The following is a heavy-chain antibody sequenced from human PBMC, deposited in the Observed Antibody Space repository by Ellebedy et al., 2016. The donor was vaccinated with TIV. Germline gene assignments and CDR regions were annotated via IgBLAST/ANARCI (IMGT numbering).Heavy chain of an antibody. J-gene: IGHJ2*01. D-gene: IGHD4-11*01. V-gene: IGHV3-74*01. Sequence: GESLKISXVASGFTFGRYWMHWVRQAPGNKLVWVSRIKSDGSSTTYADSVKGRFTTSRDNARNTLYLQMNSLRGEDTAVYFCARDRGDYSISGLWGRGTLVTVSS. CDR2: IKSDGSST. CDR3: ARDRGDYSISGL. CDR1: GFTFGRYW.